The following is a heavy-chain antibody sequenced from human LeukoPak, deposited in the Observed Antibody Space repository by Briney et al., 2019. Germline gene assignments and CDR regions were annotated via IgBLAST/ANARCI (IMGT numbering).Heavy chain of an antibody. CDR1: GGSISSYY. CDR3: ARVALRYGCGRVFDY. V-gene: IGHV4-59*01. CDR2: IYYSGST. D-gene: IGHD3-10*01. Sequence: SETLSLTCTVSGGSISSYYWSWIRQPPGKGLEWIGYIYYSGSTNYNPPLKSRVTISVDTSTNQFSLKLSSVTAADTAVYYCARVALRYGCGRVFDYWGQGTLVTVSS. J-gene: IGHJ4*02.